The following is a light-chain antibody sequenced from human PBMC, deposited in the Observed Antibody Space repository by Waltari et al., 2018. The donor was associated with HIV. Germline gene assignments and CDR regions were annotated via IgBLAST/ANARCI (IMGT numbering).Light chain of an antibody. Sequence: EIVMTQSPATLSVSPGESVTLSCRASQSLSTNLAWYQQKPGQAPRLLIYGASTRATGIPAWFSGSGSGTEFTLTITSLQSEDVALYYCQQYNNWPLTFGQGTKVEIK. CDR3: QQYNNWPLT. V-gene: IGKV3-15*01. CDR1: QSLSTN. J-gene: IGKJ1*01. CDR2: GAS.